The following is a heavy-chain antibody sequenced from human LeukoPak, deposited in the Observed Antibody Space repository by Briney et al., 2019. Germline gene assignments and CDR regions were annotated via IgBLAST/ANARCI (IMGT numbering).Heavy chain of an antibody. J-gene: IGHJ6*02. CDR2: IIPILGIA. Sequence: GASVNVSCKASVGTFSSYAISWVRQAPGQGLEWMGRIIPILGIANYAQKFQGRVTITADKSTSTAYMELSSLRSEDTAVYYCARDWSDTAMAKLYYYYGMDVWGQGTTVTVSS. CDR1: VGTFSSYA. D-gene: IGHD5-18*01. CDR3: ARDWSDTAMAKLYYYYGMDV. V-gene: IGHV1-69*04.